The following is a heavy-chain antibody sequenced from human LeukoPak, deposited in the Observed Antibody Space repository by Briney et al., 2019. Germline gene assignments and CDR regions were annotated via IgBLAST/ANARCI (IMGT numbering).Heavy chain of an antibody. D-gene: IGHD4-11*01. Sequence: GGSLRLPCAASGFTFSDYYMSWIRQAPGKGLEWVSYISSSSSYTNYADSVKGRFTISRDNAKNSLYLQMNSLRAEDTAVYYCARDGTDDYPLDYWGQGTLVTVSS. V-gene: IGHV3-11*06. CDR2: ISSSSSYT. J-gene: IGHJ4*02. CDR3: ARDGTDDYPLDY. CDR1: GFTFSDYY.